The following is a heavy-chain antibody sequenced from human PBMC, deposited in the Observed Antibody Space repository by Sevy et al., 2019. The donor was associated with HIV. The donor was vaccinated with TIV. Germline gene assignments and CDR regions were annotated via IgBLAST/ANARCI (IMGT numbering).Heavy chain of an antibody. CDR1: GYTFTNYG. CDR2: ISAYNGNT. D-gene: IGHD3-22*01. Sequence: ASVKVSCKASGYTFTNYGITWVRQAPGQGLEWMGWISAYNGNTNYAQKLQGRVTMTTDTSTSTAYMELRSRRSDDTAVYYCARDGSFSMIVVDLDYWGQGTLVTVSS. CDR3: ARDGSFSMIVVDLDY. V-gene: IGHV1-18*01. J-gene: IGHJ4*02.